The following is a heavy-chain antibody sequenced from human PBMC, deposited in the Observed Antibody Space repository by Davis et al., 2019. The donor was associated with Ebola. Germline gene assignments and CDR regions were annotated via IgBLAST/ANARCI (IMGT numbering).Heavy chain of an antibody. J-gene: IGHJ4*02. Sequence: GESLKISCAASGFTFSSYEMNWVRQAPGKGLEWVSYISSSGSTIYYADSVKGRFTISRDNAKNSLYLQMNSLRAEDTALYYCAKDTHVDIVATIDYWGQGTLVTVSS. V-gene: IGHV3-48*03. CDR2: ISSSGSTI. D-gene: IGHD5-12*01. CDR1: GFTFSSYE. CDR3: AKDTHVDIVATIDY.